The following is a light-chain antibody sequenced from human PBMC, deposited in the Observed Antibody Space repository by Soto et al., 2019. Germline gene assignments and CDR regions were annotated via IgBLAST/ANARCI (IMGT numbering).Light chain of an antibody. V-gene: IGKV3-15*01. J-gene: IGKJ1*01. Sequence: EIVMTQSPATLSVSPGERATLSCRASQSVSSNLAWYQQKPGQAPRLLIYGASTRATGIPARFSGSGSGTEFTLTISSLQSEDFAVYYCQQYKNFGQGTKV. CDR3: QQYKN. CDR1: QSVSSN. CDR2: GAS.